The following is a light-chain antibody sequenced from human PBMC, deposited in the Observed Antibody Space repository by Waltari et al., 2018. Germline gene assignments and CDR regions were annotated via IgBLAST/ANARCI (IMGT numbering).Light chain of an antibody. CDR1: SGDVGGYDF. V-gene: IGLV2-14*03. Sequence: QSALTQPASVSGSPGQSITIACTGTSGDVGGYDFVSRYQQHPGKAPKLMIYDATNRPSGVSDRFSASTSGNTASLTISDLRPEDEAEYYCSSFTSSSTGIFGSGTTVTVL. CDR3: SSFTSSSTGI. J-gene: IGLJ1*01. CDR2: DAT.